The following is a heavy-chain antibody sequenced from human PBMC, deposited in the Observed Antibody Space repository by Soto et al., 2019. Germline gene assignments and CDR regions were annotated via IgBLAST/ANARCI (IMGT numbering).Heavy chain of an antibody. CDR3: ARDLNCGGDCYSNY. CDR2: IWYDGSNK. D-gene: IGHD2-21*02. Sequence: GGSLRLSCAASGLTFSSYGMHWVHQAPGKGLEWVAVIWYDGSNKYYADSVKGRFTISRDNSKNTLYLQMNSLRAEDTAVYYCARDLNCGGDCYSNYWGQGTRGSVSS. V-gene: IGHV3-33*01. J-gene: IGHJ4*02. CDR1: GLTFSSYG.